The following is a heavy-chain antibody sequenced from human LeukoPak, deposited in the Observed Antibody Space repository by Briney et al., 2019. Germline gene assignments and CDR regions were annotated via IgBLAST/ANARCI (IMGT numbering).Heavy chain of an antibody. V-gene: IGHV3-21*01. CDR3: ARDRAWIQLMPDY. Sequence: GGSLRLSCEASGFTFSTFGMNWVRQAPGKGLEWVSSISSTSKYIHYADSGKGRFTISRDNAKNSLYLQMNSLRDDDTAVYFCARDRAWIQLMPDYWGQGTLVAVSS. J-gene: IGHJ4*02. CDR2: ISSTSKYI. CDR1: GFTFSTFG. D-gene: IGHD5-18*01.